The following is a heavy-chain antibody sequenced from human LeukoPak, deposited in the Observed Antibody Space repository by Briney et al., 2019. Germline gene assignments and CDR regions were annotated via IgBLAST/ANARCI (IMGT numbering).Heavy chain of an antibody. Sequence: PGGSLRLSCAASGFTFSSYAMHWVRQAPGKGLEWVAVISYDGSNKYYADSVKGRFTISRDNSKNTLYLQMNSLRAEDTAVYYCAREYDFWSGYPPGNNWFDPWGQGTLVTVSS. V-gene: IGHV3-30*04. J-gene: IGHJ5*02. D-gene: IGHD3-3*01. CDR2: ISYDGSNK. CDR1: GFTFSSYA. CDR3: AREYDFWSGYPPGNNWFDP.